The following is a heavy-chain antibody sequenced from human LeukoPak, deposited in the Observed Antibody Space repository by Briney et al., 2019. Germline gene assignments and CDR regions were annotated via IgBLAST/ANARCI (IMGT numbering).Heavy chain of an antibody. CDR1: GFPFSYFS. CDR3: ARDSGHHYDQLDC. Sequence: GGSLRLSCAASGFPFSYFSLNWVRQAPGKGLEWVSYISVGGSRTTYADSVQGRFIISRNDAQNSLYLQMNSLRDEDTAVYYCARDSGHHYDQLDCWGQGTLVTVSS. J-gene: IGHJ4*02. CDR2: ISVGGSRT. D-gene: IGHD3-22*01. V-gene: IGHV3-48*02.